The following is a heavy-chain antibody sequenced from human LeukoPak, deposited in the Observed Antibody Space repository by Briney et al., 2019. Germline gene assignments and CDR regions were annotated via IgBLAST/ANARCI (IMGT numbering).Heavy chain of an antibody. D-gene: IGHD6-13*01. V-gene: IGHV3-66*01. J-gene: IGHJ6*02. CDR3: ARGQGIAAAGRNYYYYNGMDV. CDR2: IYSGGST. CDR1: GFTVSSNY. Sequence: PGGSLRLSCAASGFTVSSNYMSWVRQAPGKGLEWVSVIYSGGSTYYADSVKGRFTISRDNSKNTLYLQMNSLRAEDTAVYYCARGQGIAAAGRNYYYYNGMDVWGQGTTVTVSS.